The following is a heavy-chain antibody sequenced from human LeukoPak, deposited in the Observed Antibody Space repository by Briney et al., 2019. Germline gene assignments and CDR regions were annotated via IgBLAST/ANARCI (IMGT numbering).Heavy chain of an antibody. CDR1: GGTFSSYA. D-gene: IGHD3-16*01. J-gene: IGHJ4*02. CDR3: ARSLRLGELYAA. V-gene: IGHV1-69*05. CDR2: IIPIFGTA. Sequence: SVKVSCKASGGTFSSYAISWVRQAPGQGLEWMGGIIPIFGTANYAQKFQGRVTITTDESTSAAYMELSSLRSEDTAVYYCARSLRLGELYAAWGQGTLVTVSS.